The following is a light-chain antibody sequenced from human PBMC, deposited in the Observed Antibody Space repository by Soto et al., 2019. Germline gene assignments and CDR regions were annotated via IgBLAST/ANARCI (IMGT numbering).Light chain of an antibody. Sequence: DIQMTQSPSSLSASVGDRVTITCQAFQSIRTYLNWYQQKPGKAPKLLIYAASSLQSGVPSRFSGSGSGTDFTLTISSLQPEDFATYYCQQSYNTPLTFGPGTKVDIK. J-gene: IGKJ3*01. CDR2: AAS. CDR1: QSIRTY. CDR3: QQSYNTPLT. V-gene: IGKV1-39*01.